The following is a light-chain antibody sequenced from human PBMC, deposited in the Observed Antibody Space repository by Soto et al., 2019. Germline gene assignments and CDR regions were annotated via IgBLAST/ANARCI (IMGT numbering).Light chain of an antibody. V-gene: IGKV1-5*03. Sequence: DIQMTQSPSTLSASVGDRVTITCRASQSISSWLAWYQQKPGKAPKLLIYKASSLESGVPSRFSGSGSETEFNLTISSLQPDDVATYYCQQYNSYWTFGQGTKVEIK. CDR2: KAS. CDR3: QQYNSYWT. CDR1: QSISSW. J-gene: IGKJ1*01.